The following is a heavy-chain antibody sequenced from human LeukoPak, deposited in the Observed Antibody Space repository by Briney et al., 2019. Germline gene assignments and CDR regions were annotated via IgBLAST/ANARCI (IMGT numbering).Heavy chain of an antibody. D-gene: IGHD1-20*01. J-gene: IGHJ3*02. CDR1: QFTFSTYW. V-gene: IGHV4-34*01. CDR2: INRSGST. Sequence: PGGSLRLSCAASQFTFSTYWMSWVRQPPGKGLEWIGEINRSGSTNYNPSLKSRVTISVGTSKNQFSLKLSSVTAAADTAVYYCARSYNWKRIGAFDIWGQGTMVTVSS. CDR3: ARSYNWKRIGAFDI.